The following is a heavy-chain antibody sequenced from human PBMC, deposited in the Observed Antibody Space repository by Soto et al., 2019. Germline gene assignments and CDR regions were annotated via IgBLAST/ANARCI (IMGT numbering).Heavy chain of an antibody. CDR3: ARFSGSYSYAMDV. CDR1: GGSFSGYY. CDR2: INHSGVT. Sequence: SETLSLTCAVYGGSFSGYYWSWIRQPPGKGLEWIGEINHSGVTNYKPSLKRRVTISVDTSKNQFSLQLKSVTAADTALYYCARFSGSYSYAMDVWGQGSTVTVSS. J-gene: IGHJ6*02. D-gene: IGHD6-19*01. V-gene: IGHV4-34*01.